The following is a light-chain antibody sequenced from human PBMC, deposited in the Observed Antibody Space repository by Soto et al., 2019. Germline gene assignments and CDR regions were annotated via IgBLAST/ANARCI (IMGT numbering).Light chain of an antibody. CDR1: QSVSSN. CDR3: QQRNIWPPVT. J-gene: IGKJ5*01. Sequence: EIVMTQSPGSLSVSPGERATLSCRASQSVSSNLAWYQQKPGQAPRLLIYGAFNRATGIPARFSGSGSGTDFTLTINSLEPEDFAVYYCQQRNIWPPVTFGQGTRLEIK. CDR2: GAF. V-gene: IGKV3-11*01.